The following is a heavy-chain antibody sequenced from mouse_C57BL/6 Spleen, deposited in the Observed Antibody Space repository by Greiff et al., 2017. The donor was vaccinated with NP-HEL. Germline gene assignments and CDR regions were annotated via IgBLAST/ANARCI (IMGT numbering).Heavy chain of an antibody. D-gene: IGHD1-1*01. J-gene: IGHJ4*01. V-gene: IGHV1-50*01. Sequence: VQLQQPGAELVKPGASVKLSCKASGYTFTSYWMQWVKQRPGQGLEWIGEIDPSDSYTNYNQKFKGKATLTVDTSSSTAYMQLSSLTSEDSAVYYCARPYYYGSSLWYAMDYWGQGTSVTVSS. CDR3: ARPYYYGSSLWYAMDY. CDR2: IDPSDSYT. CDR1: GYTFTSYW.